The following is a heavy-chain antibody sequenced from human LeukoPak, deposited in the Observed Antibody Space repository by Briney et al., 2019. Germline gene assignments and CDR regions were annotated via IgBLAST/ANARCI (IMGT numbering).Heavy chain of an antibody. V-gene: IGHV3-7*03. Sequence: PGGSLRLSCAASGFTFSRHWMYWVRQAPGKGLEWVANIKQDGSAKPYVDSVKGRFTISRDNAKSSLFLQMNSLRAEDTAVYYCARDNGWSADFWGQGTLVTVSS. CDR2: IKQDGSAK. D-gene: IGHD2-15*01. CDR1: GFTFSRHW. J-gene: IGHJ4*02. CDR3: ARDNGWSADF.